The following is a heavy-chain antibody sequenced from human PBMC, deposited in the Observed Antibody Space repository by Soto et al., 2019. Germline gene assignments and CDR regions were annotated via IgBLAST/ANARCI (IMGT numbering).Heavy chain of an antibody. Sequence: QVQLVQSGAEVKKPGASVKVSCKASGYTFTSYAMHWVRQAPGQRLEWMGWINAGNGNTKYSQKFQGRVTITRDTSASTAYMELSSLRAEDTAVYYWARGRSSSGWFDPWGQGTLVTVSS. V-gene: IGHV1-3*01. CDR3: ARGRSSSGWFDP. D-gene: IGHD6-6*01. CDR1: GYTFTSYA. J-gene: IGHJ5*02. CDR2: INAGNGNT.